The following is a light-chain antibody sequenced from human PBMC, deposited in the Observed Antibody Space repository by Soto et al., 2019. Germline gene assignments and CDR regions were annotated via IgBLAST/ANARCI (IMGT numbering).Light chain of an antibody. CDR2: TAS. Sequence: DIQMTQSPSSLSASVGDRVTITCRASQSINRYLNWYQQKPGKAPKFLIYTASTLQRGVPSRFSGSGSGTEFTLTISSLQPEDYAIYYCQQSYSTPLTFGGGTKVEIK. J-gene: IGKJ4*01. V-gene: IGKV1-39*01. CDR3: QQSYSTPLT. CDR1: QSINRY.